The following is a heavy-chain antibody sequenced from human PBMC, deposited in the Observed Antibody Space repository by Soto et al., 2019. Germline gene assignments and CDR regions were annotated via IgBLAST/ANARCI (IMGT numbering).Heavy chain of an antibody. V-gene: IGHV1-3*01. D-gene: IGHD3-10*01. Sequence: QVQLVQSGAEVKKPGASVKVSCKASGYTFTSYAMHWVRQAPGQRLEWMGWINAGNGNTKYSQKFQGRVTITRDTYASTAYMELSSLRSEDTAVYYCARVYYYGSGSYPPYYGMDVWGQGTTVTVSS. CDR2: INAGNGNT. J-gene: IGHJ6*02. CDR1: GYTFTSYA. CDR3: ARVYYYGSGSYPPYYGMDV.